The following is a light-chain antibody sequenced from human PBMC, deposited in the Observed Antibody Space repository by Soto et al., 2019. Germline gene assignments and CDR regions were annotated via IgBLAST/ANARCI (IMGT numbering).Light chain of an antibody. CDR2: EVS. CDR3: CSYAGGSTHWV. V-gene: IGLV2-23*02. J-gene: IGLJ3*02. CDR1: SSDVGSYNL. Sequence: QSALPQPASVSGSPGQSITISCTGTSSDVGSYNLVSWYQQHPGKAPKLIIYEVSKRPSGVSNRFSGSKSGNTASLTISGLQAEDDTDYYCCSYAGGSTHWVFGGGTKLTVL.